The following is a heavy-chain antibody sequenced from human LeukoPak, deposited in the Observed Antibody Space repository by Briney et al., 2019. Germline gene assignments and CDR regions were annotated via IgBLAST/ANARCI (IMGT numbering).Heavy chain of an antibody. V-gene: IGHV3-43*01. Sequence: GGSLRLSCAASGFTFDDYTMHWVRQAPGKGLEWVSLISWDGGSTYYADSVKGRFTISRDNSKNSLYLQMNSLRTEDTAVYYCARDYYGSDYWGQGTLVTVSS. CDR2: ISWDGGST. J-gene: IGHJ4*02. CDR3: ARDYYGSDY. CDR1: GFTFDDYT. D-gene: IGHD3-10*01.